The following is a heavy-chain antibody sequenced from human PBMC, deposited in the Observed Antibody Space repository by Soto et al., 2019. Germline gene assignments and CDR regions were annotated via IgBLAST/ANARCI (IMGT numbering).Heavy chain of an antibody. CDR2: ISWNSGSI. CDR1: GFTFDDYA. Sequence: EVQLVESGGGLVQPGRSLRLSCAASGFTFDDYAMHWVRQAPGKGLEWVSGISWNSGSIGYADSVKGRFTISRDNAKNSLYLQMNSLRAEDTALYYCAKDNPMDVWGQGTTVTVSS. CDR3: AKDNPMDV. J-gene: IGHJ6*02. V-gene: IGHV3-9*01.